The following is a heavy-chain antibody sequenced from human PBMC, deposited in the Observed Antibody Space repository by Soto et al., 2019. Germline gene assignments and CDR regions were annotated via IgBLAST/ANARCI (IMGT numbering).Heavy chain of an antibody. J-gene: IGHJ4*02. CDR3: ARGLIVMLAGIEELINSHFDS. Sequence: SETLSLTCTVSDACINSGGYYWSWIRQHPGKGLEWIGFIYYSGTTYYNPSLKSRVTTSVDTSKNQFSLRLSSVTAADTAVYYCARGLIVMLAGIEELINSHFDSWGQGTLVTVSS. CDR1: DACINSGGYY. V-gene: IGHV4-31*03. CDR2: IYYSGTT. D-gene: IGHD2-21*02.